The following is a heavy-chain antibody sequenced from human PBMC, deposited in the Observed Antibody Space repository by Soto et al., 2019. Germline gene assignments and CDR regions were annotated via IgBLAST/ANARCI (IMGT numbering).Heavy chain of an antibody. CDR1: GGSISSYY. CDR3: ARGGGNFVY. CDR2: IYYSGST. Sequence: PSETLSLTCTVSGGSISSYYWSWIRQPPGKGLEWIGYIYYSGSTNYNPSLKSRVTISVDTSKNQFSLKLSSVSAADTAVYYCARGGGNFVYWGQGTLVTVSS. V-gene: IGHV4-59*01. D-gene: IGHD3-10*01. J-gene: IGHJ4*02.